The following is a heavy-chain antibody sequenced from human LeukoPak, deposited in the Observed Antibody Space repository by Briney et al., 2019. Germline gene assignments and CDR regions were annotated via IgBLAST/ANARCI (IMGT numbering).Heavy chain of an antibody. CDR1: GFTFSSNY. V-gene: IGHV3-53*01. D-gene: IGHD1-26*01. CDR3: ARDRGGATVFDY. J-gene: IGHJ4*02. Sequence: GGSLRLSCAASGFTFSSNYMSWVRQAPGKGLEWVSVIYSGGSTYYADSVKGRFTISRDNSKNTLYLQMNSLRAEDTAVYYCARDRGGATVFDYWGQGTLVTVSS. CDR2: IYSGGST.